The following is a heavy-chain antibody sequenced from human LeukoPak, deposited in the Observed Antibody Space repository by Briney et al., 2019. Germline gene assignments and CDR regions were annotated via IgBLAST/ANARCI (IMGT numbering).Heavy chain of an antibody. CDR1: GGTFSTYA. D-gene: IGHD2-2*01. CDR2: INPNSGGT. Sequence: ASVKVSCRASGGTFSTYAISWVRQAPGQGLEWMGWINPNSGGTDYAQKLQGRVTMTRDTSISTAYMELSSLRFDDTAVYYCARDPGDCSSNSCPNYRGYHGMDVWGRGTTVTVSS. V-gene: IGHV1-2*02. J-gene: IGHJ6*02. CDR3: ARDPGDCSSNSCPNYRGYHGMDV.